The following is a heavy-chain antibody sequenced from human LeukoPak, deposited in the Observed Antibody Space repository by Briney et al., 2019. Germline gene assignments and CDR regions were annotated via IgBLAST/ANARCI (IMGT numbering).Heavy chain of an antibody. CDR3: ARLGGSGSYYTPFDY. V-gene: IGHV5-51*01. D-gene: IGHD3-10*01. J-gene: IGHJ4*02. Sequence: GESLKISCRGSGHDFSDYWIGWVRQMPGKGLEWMGIIYPGDSDTRYSPSFQGQVTISADKSISTAYLQWSSLKASDTAMYYCARLGGSGSYYTPFDYWGQGTLVTVSS. CDR2: IYPGDSDT. CDR1: GHDFSDYW.